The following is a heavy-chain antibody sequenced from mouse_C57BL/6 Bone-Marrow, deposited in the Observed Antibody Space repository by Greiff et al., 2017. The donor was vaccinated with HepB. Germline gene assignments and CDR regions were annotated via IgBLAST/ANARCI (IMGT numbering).Heavy chain of an antibody. CDR1: GYTFTNYW. Sequence: VQLQQSGAELVRPGTSVKMSCKASGYTFTNYWTGWAKQRPGHGLEWIGDIYPGGGYTNYNEKFKGKATLTADKSSSTAYMQFSSLTSEDSAIYYCARTDGYYGGFAYWGQGALVPVSA. CDR3: ARTDGYYGGFAY. V-gene: IGHV1-63*01. D-gene: IGHD2-3*01. CDR2: IYPGGGYT. J-gene: IGHJ3*01.